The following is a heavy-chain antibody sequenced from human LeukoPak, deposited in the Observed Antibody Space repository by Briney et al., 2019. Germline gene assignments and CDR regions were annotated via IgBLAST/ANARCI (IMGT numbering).Heavy chain of an antibody. J-gene: IGHJ6*02. CDR3: ARDPYSRSWSYGMDV. Sequence: PGGSLRLSCAASGFTFSNFWMTWVRQTPEKGLEWVANIKEDGSEEVYVDSVKGRFTISRDNAKSSLYLQMNSLRTEDTAVYYCARDPYSRSWSYGMDVWGQGTTVTVSS. CDR1: GFTFSNFW. V-gene: IGHV3-7*05. CDR2: IKEDGSEE. D-gene: IGHD6-13*01.